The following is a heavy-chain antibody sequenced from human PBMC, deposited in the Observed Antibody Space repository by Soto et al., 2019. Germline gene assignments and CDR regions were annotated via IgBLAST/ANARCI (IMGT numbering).Heavy chain of an antibody. CDR1: GYSISIGYY. V-gene: IGHV4-38-2*02. Sequence: NPSETVSLTCAVSGYSISIGYYWVCIRQPPGKGLEWIGSIYHSGSTYYNPSLKSRVTISVDTSKNQFSLKLSSVTAADTDVYYCEREGFTEIQLWQYYSYGMDVSRQGTAVTVSS. J-gene: IGHJ6*02. CDR2: IYHSGST. D-gene: IGHD5-18*01. CDR3: EREGFTEIQLWQYYSYGMDV.